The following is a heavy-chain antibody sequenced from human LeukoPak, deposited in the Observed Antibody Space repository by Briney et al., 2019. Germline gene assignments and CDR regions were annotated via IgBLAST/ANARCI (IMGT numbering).Heavy chain of an antibody. CDR2: ISSSGSTI. J-gene: IGHJ4*02. CDR1: GFTFSSYE. Sequence: GGSLRLSCAASGFTFSSYEMNWVRQAPGKGLEWVSYISSSGSTIYYADPVKGRFTISRDNSKNTLYLQMNSLRAEDTAVYYCARDPVAASQRGYFDYWGQGTLVTVSS. V-gene: IGHV3-48*03. CDR3: ARDPVAASQRGYFDY. D-gene: IGHD6-13*01.